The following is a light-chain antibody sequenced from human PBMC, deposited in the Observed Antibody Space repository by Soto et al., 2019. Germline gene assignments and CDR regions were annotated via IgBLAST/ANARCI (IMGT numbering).Light chain of an antibody. CDR3: QEYDMVPWA. CDR1: QGISNY. J-gene: IGKJ1*01. CDR2: AAS. Sequence: DIQMTQSPSSLSAPVGDRVTITCRASQGISNYLAWYQQTPGQVPKLLIYAASTLQSGVPSRFSGSGSGTDFTLTISSLQPEDVATYYCQEYDMVPWAFGQGTKVEIK. V-gene: IGKV1-27*01.